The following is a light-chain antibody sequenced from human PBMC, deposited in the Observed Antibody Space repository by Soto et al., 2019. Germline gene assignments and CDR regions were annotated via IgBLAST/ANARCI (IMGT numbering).Light chain of an antibody. Sequence: QSALTQPASVSGSLGQSITISCTGTSSDVGAYNYVSWYQQQPGKAPTLMISEVRNRPSGVSNRFSGSKSGNTASLIISGLQAEDEADYYCCSFTSITTYVFGPGTKVTVL. J-gene: IGLJ1*01. CDR3: CSFTSITTYV. V-gene: IGLV2-14*01. CDR2: EVR. CDR1: SSDVGAYNY.